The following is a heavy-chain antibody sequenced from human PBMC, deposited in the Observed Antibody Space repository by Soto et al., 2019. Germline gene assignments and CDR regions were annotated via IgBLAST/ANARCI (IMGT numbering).Heavy chain of an antibody. V-gene: IGHV3-48*02. Sequence: PGGSLRLSCAASGFTLSTYNMNWVRQAPGEGLEWVSYISSSGGDIYYADSVKGRFTISRDNAKNSLYLQMNSLRDEDTAVYYCAREIGNYYDSSGYYTYQYGIDVWGQGTTVTVSS. J-gene: IGHJ6*02. CDR2: ISSSGGDI. D-gene: IGHD3-22*01. CDR3: AREIGNYYDSSGYYTYQYGIDV. CDR1: GFTLSTYN.